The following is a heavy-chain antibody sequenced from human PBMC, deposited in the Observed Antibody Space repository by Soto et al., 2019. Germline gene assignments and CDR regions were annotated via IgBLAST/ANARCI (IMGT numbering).Heavy chain of an antibody. D-gene: IGHD3-22*01. CDR1: GFAFNNYG. CDR3: AREDSIIISAVSDF. V-gene: IGHV3-21*01. CDR2: ISKSDYT. Sequence: GGSLRLSCTVSGFAFNNYGINWGRQAPGKGLEWVSSISKSDYTYYSDSVKGRFTISRDNAKNSVSLQMNTLRVEDTAVYYCAREDSIIISAVSDFWGQGTLVTVSS. J-gene: IGHJ4*02.